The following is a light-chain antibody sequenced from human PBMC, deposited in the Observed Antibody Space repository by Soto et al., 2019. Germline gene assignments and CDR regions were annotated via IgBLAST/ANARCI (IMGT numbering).Light chain of an antibody. CDR1: QDIGKF. CDR3: QLIDNLHLT. CDR2: DAT. J-gene: IGKJ4*01. Sequence: DIQMTQSPSSLSASVGDRVTISCQASQDIGKFLNWYQQKPGKAPKLLIYDATILETRVPSRFRGSGSGTDFTLTISRLQPEDFAIYYCQLIDNLHLTFGGGTRVEIK. V-gene: IGKV1-33*01.